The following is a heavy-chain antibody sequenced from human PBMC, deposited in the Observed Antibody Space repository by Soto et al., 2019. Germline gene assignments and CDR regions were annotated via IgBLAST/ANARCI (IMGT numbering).Heavy chain of an antibody. CDR2: IKSKTDGGTT. CDR1: GFTFSNAW. Sequence: EVQLVESGGGLVKPGGSLRLSCAASGFTFSNAWMNWVRQAPGKGLEWVGRIKSKTDGGTTDYAAPVKGRFTISRDDSKNTLYLQMTSRKSEDTAVYYCTTVYKRGRFDLWGRGTLVTVSS. J-gene: IGHJ2*01. D-gene: IGHD1-1*01. V-gene: IGHV3-15*07. CDR3: TTVYKRGRFDL.